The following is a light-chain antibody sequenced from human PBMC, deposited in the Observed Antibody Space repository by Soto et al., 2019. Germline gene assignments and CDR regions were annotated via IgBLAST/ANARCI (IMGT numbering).Light chain of an antibody. V-gene: IGKV3-20*01. CDR1: QSVSSK. J-gene: IGKJ4*01. CDR2: GAS. Sequence: EIVMTQSPATLSVSPGEGATLSCRASQSVSSKLAWYQQKPGQAPRLLISGASSRATGIPDRFSGSGSGTDFTLTITRVEPEDFAVYYCQQYATSPLTFGGGTKVDIK. CDR3: QQYATSPLT.